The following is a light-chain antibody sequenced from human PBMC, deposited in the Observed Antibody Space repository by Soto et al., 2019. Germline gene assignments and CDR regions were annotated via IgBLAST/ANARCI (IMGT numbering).Light chain of an antibody. CDR3: QQYNSYPWT. J-gene: IGKJ1*01. V-gene: IGKV1-5*01. Sequence: IQMTQSPSTLSTYVVDRDTITCRASQSLSSRLAWYQQIPGKAPKLLIYDAFSLQSGVPSRFSGSGSGTEFSLTISSLQPDDFATYYCQQYNSYPWTFGQGTKVDIK. CDR1: QSLSSR. CDR2: DAF.